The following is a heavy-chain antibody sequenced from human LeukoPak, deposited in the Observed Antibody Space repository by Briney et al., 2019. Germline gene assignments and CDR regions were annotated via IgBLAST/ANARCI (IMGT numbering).Heavy chain of an antibody. CDR1: GGSISSYY. Sequence: SETLSLTCTDSGGSISSYYWSWIRQPPGKGLEWIGYIYYSGSTNYNPSLKSRVTISVDTSKNQFSLKLSSLTAADTAVYYCARAVLSYCRGGSCPYFDYWGQGTLVTVSS. CDR2: IYYSGST. D-gene: IGHD2-15*01. CDR3: ARAVLSYCRGGSCPYFDY. V-gene: IGHV4-59*01. J-gene: IGHJ4*01.